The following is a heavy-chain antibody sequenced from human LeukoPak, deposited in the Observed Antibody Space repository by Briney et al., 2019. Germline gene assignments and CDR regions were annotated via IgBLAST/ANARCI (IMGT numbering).Heavy chain of an antibody. D-gene: IGHD6-19*01. CDR1: GFTFSSYG. J-gene: IGHJ5*02. V-gene: IGHV3-30*02. Sequence: GGSLRLSCAASGFTFSSYGMHWVRQAPGKGLEWVAFIRYDGSNKYYADSVKGRFTISRDNSKNSLYLQMNSLRAEDTAVYYCARDPSSGWYLKGWFDPWGQGTLVTVSS. CDR3: ARDPSSGWYLKGWFDP. CDR2: IRYDGSNK.